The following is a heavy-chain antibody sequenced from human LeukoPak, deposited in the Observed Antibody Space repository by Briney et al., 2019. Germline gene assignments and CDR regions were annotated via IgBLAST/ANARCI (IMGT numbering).Heavy chain of an antibody. D-gene: IGHD3-10*01. CDR2: MYSGGST. V-gene: IGHV3-53*01. CDR1: EFTVNSNY. Sequence: GGSLRLSCAASEFTVNSNYMTWVRQAPGKGLEWLSVMYSGGSTYYAASVEGRFTISRDNSKNTVYLQMNSLRAEDTAVYFCARGGPGVFAYWGQGTLVTVSS. J-gene: IGHJ4*02. CDR3: ARGGPGVFAY.